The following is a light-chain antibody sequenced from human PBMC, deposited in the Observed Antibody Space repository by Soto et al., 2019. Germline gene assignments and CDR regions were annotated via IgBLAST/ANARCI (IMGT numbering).Light chain of an antibody. V-gene: IGKV1D-16*01. CDR3: QQYGSFPPT. CDR1: RGVGRW. CDR2: ATS. J-gene: IGKJ1*01. Sequence: DVQLTQSPSSLSASVGDRVIITCRASRGVGRWLAWYQQKPEKAPKSLIYATSTLQSSVPSRFNGSGSGTHFSLTSSSLQPEYVATYYCQQYGSFPPTFGRGTKVEI.